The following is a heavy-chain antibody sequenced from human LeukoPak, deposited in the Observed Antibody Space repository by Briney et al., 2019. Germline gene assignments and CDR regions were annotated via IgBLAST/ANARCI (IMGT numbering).Heavy chain of an antibody. CDR3: ARGTAAGIEIFDY. CDR2: IYPGDSDT. D-gene: IGHD6-13*01. V-gene: IGHV5-51*01. CDR1: GYSFTSYW. J-gene: IGHJ4*02. Sequence: GESLKISCKGSGYSFTSYWIGWVRRMPGKGLEWMGIIYPGDSDTRYSQPFQGQVTISADKSIGTAYLQWSSLKASDTAMYYCARGTAAGIEIFDYWGQGTLVTVSS.